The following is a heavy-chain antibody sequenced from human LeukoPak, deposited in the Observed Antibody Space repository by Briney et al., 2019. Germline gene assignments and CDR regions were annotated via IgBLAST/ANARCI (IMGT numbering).Heavy chain of an antibody. CDR2: ISGSGGST. Sequence: PGGSLRLSCAASGFTFSSYAMSWVRQAPGKGLEWVSAISGSGGSTYYADSVKGRFTISRDNSKNTLYLQMNSLRAEDTAVYYCAKDNMAYYYGSGSNYYFDYWGQGTLVTVSS. CDR3: AKDNMAYYYGSGSNYYFDY. D-gene: IGHD3-10*01. J-gene: IGHJ4*02. V-gene: IGHV3-23*01. CDR1: GFTFSSYA.